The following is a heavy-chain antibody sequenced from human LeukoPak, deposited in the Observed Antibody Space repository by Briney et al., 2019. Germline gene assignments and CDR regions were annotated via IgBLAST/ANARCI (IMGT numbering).Heavy chain of an antibody. J-gene: IGHJ4*02. Sequence: PGGSLRLSCAASGFTFSKYWMHWVRQPPGKGPVWVSKINTDGSGAIYADSVRGRFTISRDNAKNTVYLQMNSLRVGDTAVYYCVSFIEERDWGQGTLVTVSS. D-gene: IGHD1-26*01. CDR1: GFTFSKYW. V-gene: IGHV3-74*01. CDR3: VSFIEERD. CDR2: INTDGSGA.